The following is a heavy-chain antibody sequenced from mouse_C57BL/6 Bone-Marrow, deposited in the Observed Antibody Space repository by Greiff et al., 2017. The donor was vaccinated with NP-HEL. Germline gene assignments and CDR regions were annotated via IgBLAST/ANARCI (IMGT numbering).Heavy chain of an antibody. D-gene: IGHD1-1*01. CDR3: ARRYYGSSSWYFDV. Sequence: QVQLKQPGAELVKPGASVKLSCKASGYTFTSYWMHWVKQRPGQGLEWIGMIHPNSGSTNYNEKFKSKATLTVDKSSSTAYMQLSSLTSEDSAVYYCARRYYGSSSWYFDVWGTGTTVTVSS. CDR1: GYTFTSYW. V-gene: IGHV1-64*01. CDR2: IHPNSGST. J-gene: IGHJ1*03.